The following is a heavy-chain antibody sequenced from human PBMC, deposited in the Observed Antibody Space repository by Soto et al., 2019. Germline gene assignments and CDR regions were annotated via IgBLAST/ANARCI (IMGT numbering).Heavy chain of an antibody. D-gene: IGHD2-2*01. CDR1: GFTFSSYA. V-gene: IGHV3-21*01. CDR2: ISSSSSYI. Sequence: PGGSLRLSCAASGFTFSSYAMSWVRQAPGKGLEWVSSISSSSSYIYYADSVKGRFTISRDNAKNSLYLQMNSLRAEDTAVYYCARGPPTVVPAASEYFQHWGQGTLVTVSS. J-gene: IGHJ1*01. CDR3: ARGPPTVVPAASEYFQH.